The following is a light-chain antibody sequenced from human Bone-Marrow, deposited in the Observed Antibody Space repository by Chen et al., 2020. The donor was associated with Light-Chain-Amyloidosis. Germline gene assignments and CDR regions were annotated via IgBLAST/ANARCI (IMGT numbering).Light chain of an antibody. CDR3: QQYGTSPLT. V-gene: IGKV3-20*01. CDR1: QTISSNY. CDR2: GSS. Sequence: EFLLTQSPGTISLSPVEGANLSCMASQTISSNYLTWYQQKFGQEPRLLIYGSSSRATGIPDRFTGRGSGTDFTLTINRLEPEDFAMYDCQQYGTSPLTFGGGTKVEI. J-gene: IGKJ4*01.